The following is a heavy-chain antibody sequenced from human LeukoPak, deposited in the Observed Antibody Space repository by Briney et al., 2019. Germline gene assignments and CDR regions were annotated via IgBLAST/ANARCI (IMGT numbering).Heavy chain of an antibody. Sequence: GGSLRLSCAASGFTFSSYWMSWVRQAPGKGLEWVANIKQDGSEKYYVDSVKGRFTISRDNAKNSLYLQMDSLRAEDTAVYYCARDPRGLSSSSRWFDPWGQGTLVTVSS. V-gene: IGHV3-7*01. CDR2: IKQDGSEK. D-gene: IGHD6-6*01. J-gene: IGHJ5*02. CDR1: GFTFSSYW. CDR3: ARDPRGLSSSSRWFDP.